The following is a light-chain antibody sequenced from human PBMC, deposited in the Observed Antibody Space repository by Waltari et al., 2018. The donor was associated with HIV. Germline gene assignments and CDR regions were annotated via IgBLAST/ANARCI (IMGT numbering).Light chain of an antibody. CDR2: DVS. J-gene: IGLJ2*01. V-gene: IGLV2-14*03. Sequence: QSALTQPASVSGSPGQSITISCTGTSSDVGGYNYVSWYQPHPGKAPKLMIYDVSNRPSGVSNRFSGSKSGNTASLTISGLQAEDEADYYCSSYTSSSTLTFGGGTKLTVL. CDR1: SSDVGGYNY. CDR3: SSYTSSSTLT.